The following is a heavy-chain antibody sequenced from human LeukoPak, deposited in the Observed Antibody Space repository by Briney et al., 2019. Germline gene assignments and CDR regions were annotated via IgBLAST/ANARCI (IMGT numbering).Heavy chain of an antibody. Sequence: PSQTLSLTCTVSGGFISSDGYYWSWIRQLPGKGLEWNGFIYYSGNTYYNPSLKSRVTVSVDTSKNQYSLKLSSVTAADTVIYYCARVRSSTESFDYWGQGTLVTVSS. CDR3: ARVRSSTESFDY. CDR2: IYYSGNT. D-gene: IGHD2-2*01. J-gene: IGHJ4*02. CDR1: GGFISSDGYY. V-gene: IGHV4-31*03.